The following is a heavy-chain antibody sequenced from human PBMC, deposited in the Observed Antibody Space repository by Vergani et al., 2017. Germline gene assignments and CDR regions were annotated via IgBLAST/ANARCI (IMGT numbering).Heavy chain of an antibody. J-gene: IGHJ4*02. Sequence: QVQLQESGPGLVKPSQTLSLTCTVSGGSISSGDYYWSWIRQPPGKGLEWIGYIYYSGSTYYNPSLKSRVTRSVDTSKNQFSLKLSSVTAADTAVYYCARVGGYYDSSGFPSAYFDYWGQGTLVTVSS. CDR1: GGSISSGDYY. V-gene: IGHV4-30-4*08. CDR3: ARVGGYYDSSGFPSAYFDY. CDR2: IYYSGST. D-gene: IGHD3-22*01.